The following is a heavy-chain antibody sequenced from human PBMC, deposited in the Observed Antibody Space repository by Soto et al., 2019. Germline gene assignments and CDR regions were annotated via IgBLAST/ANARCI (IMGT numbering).Heavy chain of an antibody. D-gene: IGHD6-13*01. CDR1: GGSISSGGYY. J-gene: IGHJ6*02. CDR3: ARLHSSSWYVNYYYGMDV. V-gene: IGHV4-31*03. CDR2: IYYSGST. Sequence: SETLSLTCTVSGGSISSGGYYWSWIRQHPGKCLEWIGYIYYSGSTYYNPSLKSRVTISVDTSKNQFSLKLSSVTAADTAVYYCARLHSSSWYVNYYYGMDVWGQGTTVTVYS.